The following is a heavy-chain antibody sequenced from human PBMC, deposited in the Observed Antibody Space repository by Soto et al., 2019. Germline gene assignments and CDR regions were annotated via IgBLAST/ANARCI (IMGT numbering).Heavy chain of an antibody. V-gene: IGHV3-23*01. CDR2: ISGSGGST. Sequence: GGSLRLSCAASGFTFSSYAMSWVRQAPGKGLEWVSAISGSGGSTYYADSVKGRFTISRDNSKNTLYLQMNSLRAEDTAVYYCAKASPTYYYGSGYNWLDPWGQGTLVTVSS. J-gene: IGHJ5*02. CDR1: GFTFSSYA. D-gene: IGHD3-10*01. CDR3: AKASPTYYYGSGYNWLDP.